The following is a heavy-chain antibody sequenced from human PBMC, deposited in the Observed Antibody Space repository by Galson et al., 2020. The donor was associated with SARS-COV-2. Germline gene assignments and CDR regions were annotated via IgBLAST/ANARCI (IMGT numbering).Heavy chain of an antibody. D-gene: IGHD1-26*01. Sequence: SETLSLTCTVSGGSISSSSYYWSWIRQPAGKGLEWIGRIYLSERTNYNPSFQRRVTISADTSKNQFSLRLTSVTAADTAVYYCARESRWDLYFDYWGQGSLVTVSS. CDR1: GGSISSSSYY. J-gene: IGHJ4*02. V-gene: IGHV4-61*02. CDR2: IYLSERT. CDR3: ARESRWDLYFDY.